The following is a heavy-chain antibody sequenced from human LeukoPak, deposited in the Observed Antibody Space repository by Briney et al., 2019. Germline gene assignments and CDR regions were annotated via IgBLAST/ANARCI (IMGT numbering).Heavy chain of an antibody. D-gene: IGHD2/OR15-2a*01. Sequence: GGSLRLSCAVSGNYWMHWVRQAPGKGLVWVSHINSDGSWTSYADSVRGRFTISKDNAKNTVYLQMNSLRAEDTAVYYCVSFYETYWGRGTLVTVSS. CDR1: GNYW. J-gene: IGHJ4*02. CDR3: VSFYETY. V-gene: IGHV3-74*01. CDR2: INSDGSWT.